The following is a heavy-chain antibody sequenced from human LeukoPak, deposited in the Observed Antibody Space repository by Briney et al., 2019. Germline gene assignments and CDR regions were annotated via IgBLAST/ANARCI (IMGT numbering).Heavy chain of an antibody. D-gene: IGHD4-17*01. CDR2: IYYSGST. Sequence: KPSETLSLTCTVSGGSISSSSYYWGWIRQPPGKGLEWIGSIYYSGSTYYNPSLKSRVTISVDTSKNQFSLKLSSVTAADTAVYYCARQYGDYVDYWGQGTLVTVSS. CDR3: ARQYGDYVDY. V-gene: IGHV4-39*01. J-gene: IGHJ4*02. CDR1: GGSISSSSYY.